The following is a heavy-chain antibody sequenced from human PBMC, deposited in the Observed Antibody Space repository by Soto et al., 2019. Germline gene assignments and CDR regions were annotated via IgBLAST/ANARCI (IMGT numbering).Heavy chain of an antibody. Sequence: QVQLMESGGGVVQPGRSLRLSCAASGFTLRNYAMHWVRQAPGKGLEWVTFISYDGSKTYYADSVKGRFTISRDLSNNTLYLQMSSMSPDDTAVYYCARGTDYGGPYNWCDLWGQGTLVTVSS. J-gene: IGHJ5*02. D-gene: IGHD4-17*01. CDR3: ARGTDYGGPYNWCDL. CDR1: GFTLRNYA. CDR2: ISYDGSKT. V-gene: IGHV3-30-3*01.